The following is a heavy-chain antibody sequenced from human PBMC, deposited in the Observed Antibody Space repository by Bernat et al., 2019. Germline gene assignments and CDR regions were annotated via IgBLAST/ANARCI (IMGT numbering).Heavy chain of an antibody. V-gene: IGHV3-7*03. D-gene: IGHD3-10*01. Sequence: EVQLVESGGGLVQPGGSLRLPCAVSGITFSSYWMSWVRQAPGKGLEWVANIKQDGSEKYYVDSVKGRFTISRDNAKNSLYLQMNSLRAEDTAVYYCARDRGGFSELDICGQGTMVTVSS. CDR1: GITFSSYW. J-gene: IGHJ3*02. CDR2: IKQDGSEK. CDR3: ARDRGGFSELDI.